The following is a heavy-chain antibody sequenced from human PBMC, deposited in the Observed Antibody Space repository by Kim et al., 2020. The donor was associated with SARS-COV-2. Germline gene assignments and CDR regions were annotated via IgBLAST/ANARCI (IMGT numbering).Heavy chain of an antibody. Sequence: GGSLRLSCTASGFTFGDYAMSWVRQAPGKGLEWVGFIRSKAYGGTTEYAASVKGRFTISRDDSKSIAYLQMNSLKTEDTAVYYCTRAHNIGRWAYYYYYYMDVWGQGTTVTVS. J-gene: IGHJ6*03. CDR2: IRSKAYGGTT. D-gene: IGHD5-12*01. CDR3: TRAHNIGRWAYYYYYYMDV. V-gene: IGHV3-49*04. CDR1: GFTFGDYA.